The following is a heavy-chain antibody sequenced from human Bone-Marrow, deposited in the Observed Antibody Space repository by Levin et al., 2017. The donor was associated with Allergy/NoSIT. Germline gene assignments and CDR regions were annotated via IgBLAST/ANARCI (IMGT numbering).Heavy chain of an antibody. Sequence: SGGSLRLSCAASGFTFSSYSMNWVRQAPGKGLEWVSYISSSSSTIYYADSVKGRFTISRDNAKNSLYLQMNSLRAEDTAVYYCARDGVAPIFGVVKLYYFDYWGQGTLVTVSS. CDR3: ARDGVAPIFGVVKLYYFDY. J-gene: IGHJ4*02. CDR2: ISSSSSTI. V-gene: IGHV3-48*01. D-gene: IGHD3-3*01. CDR1: GFTFSSYS.